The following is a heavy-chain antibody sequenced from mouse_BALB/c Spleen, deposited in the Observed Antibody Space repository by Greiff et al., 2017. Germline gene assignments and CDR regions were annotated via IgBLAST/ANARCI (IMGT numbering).Heavy chain of an antibody. Sequence: VNLVESGPGLVQPSQSLSITCTVSGFSLTSYGVHWVRQSPGKGLEWLGVIWSGGSTDYNAAFISRLSISKDNSKSQVFFKMNSLQANDTAIYYCARNEEVLYYFDYWGQGTTLTVSS. CDR3: ARNEEVLYYFDY. CDR2: IWSGGST. D-gene: IGHD2-14*01. J-gene: IGHJ2*01. CDR1: GFSLTSYG. V-gene: IGHV2-2*02.